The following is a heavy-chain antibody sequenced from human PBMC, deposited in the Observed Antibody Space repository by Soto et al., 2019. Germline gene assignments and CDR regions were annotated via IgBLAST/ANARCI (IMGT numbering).Heavy chain of an antibody. Sequence: GGSLRLSCAASGFTFSSYAMSWVRQAPGKGLEWVSAISGSGGSTYYADSVKGRFTISRDNSKNTLYLQMNSLRAEDTAVYYCAKPPTYSNYGPGAYYYYGMDVWGQGTKVTVSS. V-gene: IGHV3-23*01. CDR2: ISGSGGST. CDR1: GFTFSSYA. D-gene: IGHD4-4*01. CDR3: AKPPTYSNYGPGAYYYYGMDV. J-gene: IGHJ6*02.